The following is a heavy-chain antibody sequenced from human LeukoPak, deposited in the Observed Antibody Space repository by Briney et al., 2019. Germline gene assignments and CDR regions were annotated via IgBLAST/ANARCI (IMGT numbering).Heavy chain of an antibody. J-gene: IGHJ3*02. D-gene: IGHD6-13*01. CDR2: ISWNSGSI. CDR1: GFTFDDYA. CDR3: AKDKTAAAGTGAAAFDI. V-gene: IGHV3-9*01. Sequence: PGGSLRLSCAASGFTFDDYAMHWVRQAPGKGLEWVSGISWNSGSIGYADSVKGRFTISRDNAKNSLYLQMNSLRAEDTALYYCAKDKTAAAGTGAAAFDIRGQGTMVTVSS.